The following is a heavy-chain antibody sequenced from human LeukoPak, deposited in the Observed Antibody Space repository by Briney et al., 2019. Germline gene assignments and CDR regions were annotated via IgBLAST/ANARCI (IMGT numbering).Heavy chain of an antibody. CDR2: ISSNGGST. V-gene: IGHV3-64*01. D-gene: IGHD1-26*01. CDR3: AGVSGSYPWYDY. Sequence: PGGSLRLSCAASGFTSSSYAMHWVRQAPGRGLEYVSAISSNGGSTYYANSVKGRFTISRDNSKNTLYLQMGSLRAEDMAVYYCAGVSGSYPWYDYWGQGTLVTVSS. J-gene: IGHJ4*02. CDR1: GFTSSSYA.